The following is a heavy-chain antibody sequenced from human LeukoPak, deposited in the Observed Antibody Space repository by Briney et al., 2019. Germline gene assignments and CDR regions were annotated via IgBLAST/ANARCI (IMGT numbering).Heavy chain of an antibody. J-gene: IGHJ5*02. Sequence: PSETLSLTCTVSGGSISSYYWSWIRHPPGKGLEWIGYIYYSGSTNYNPSLKSRVTISVDTSKNQFSLKLSSVTAADTAVYYCALSTSSGWFDPWGQGTLVTVSS. CDR2: IYYSGST. V-gene: IGHV4-59*01. CDR1: GGSISSYY. CDR3: ALSTSSGWFDP. D-gene: IGHD2-2*01.